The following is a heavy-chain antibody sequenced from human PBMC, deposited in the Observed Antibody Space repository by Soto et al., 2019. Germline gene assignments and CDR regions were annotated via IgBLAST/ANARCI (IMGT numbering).Heavy chain of an antibody. J-gene: IGHJ6*02. Sequence: EVQLVESGGGLIQPGGSLRLSCAGSGFTVSSNYMSWVRQAPGKGLEWVSVIYSGGSTYYADSVKGRFTISRDNSKNTLYLQMNSLRAEDTAVYYCARDGSCSGGSCYSDFAYYGMDVWGQGTTVTVSS. CDR1: GFTVSSNY. V-gene: IGHV3-53*01. CDR2: IYSGGST. CDR3: ARDGSCSGGSCYSDFAYYGMDV. D-gene: IGHD2-15*01.